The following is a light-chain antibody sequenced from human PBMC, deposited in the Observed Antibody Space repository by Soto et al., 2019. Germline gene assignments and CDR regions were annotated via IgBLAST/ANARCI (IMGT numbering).Light chain of an antibody. Sequence: QSALTQPASVSGSPGQSITISCTGTSSDVGSYNYVSWYQQNPGKAPKLIIHDVSNRPSGVSNRFSGCKSGNTASLTISGLQAEDEANYYCSSYTSTNTLIFGGGTKLTVL. CDR1: SSDVGSYNY. CDR3: SSYTSTNTLI. CDR2: DVS. J-gene: IGLJ2*01. V-gene: IGLV2-14*01.